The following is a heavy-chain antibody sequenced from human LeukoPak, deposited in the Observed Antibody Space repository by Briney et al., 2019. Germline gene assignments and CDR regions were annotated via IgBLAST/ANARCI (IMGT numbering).Heavy chain of an antibody. CDR3: ARGKFRLSDSWFDP. J-gene: IGHJ5*02. V-gene: IGHV1-18*01. Sequence: ASVKVSCKASGYTFTSYGISWVRQAPGQGLEWMGWISAYNGNTNYAQKLQGRVTMTTDTSTSTAYMELRSPRSDDTAVYYCARGKFRLSDSWFDPWGQGTLVTVSS. CDR1: GYTFTSYG. CDR2: ISAYNGNT. D-gene: IGHD3-16*01.